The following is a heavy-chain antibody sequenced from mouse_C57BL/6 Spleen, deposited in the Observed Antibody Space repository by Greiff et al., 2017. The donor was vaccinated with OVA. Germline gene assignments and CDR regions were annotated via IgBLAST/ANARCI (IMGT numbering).Heavy chain of an antibody. CDR2: IDPENGDT. D-gene: IGHD2-2*01. J-gene: IGHJ3*01. V-gene: IGHV14-4*01. Sequence: VQLQQSGAELVRPGASVKLSCTASGFNIKDDYMHWVKQRPEQGLEWIGWIDPENGDTEYASKFQGKATITADTSSNTAYLQLSSLTSEDTAVYYCTTVVTTGPFADWGQGTLVTVSA. CDR3: TTVVTTGPFAD. CDR1: GFNIKDDY.